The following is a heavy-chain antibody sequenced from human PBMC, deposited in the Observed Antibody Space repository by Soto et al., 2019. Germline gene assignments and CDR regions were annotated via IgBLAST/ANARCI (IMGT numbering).Heavy chain of an antibody. CDR1: GASISNGDCY. J-gene: IGHJ4*02. V-gene: IGHV4-30-4*01. D-gene: IGHD1-26*01. Sequence: QVELEESGPGLVKPSQTLSLTCSVYGASISNGDCYWSWIRQPPGKGLEWIGYIYYSGRSDCSPSRKSRVTLSVDRAKNQFSLILNSVTAADTAVYYCARGNLVGAAYSFDDWGQGTLVTVSS. CDR3: ARGNLVGAAYSFDD. CDR2: IYYSGRS.